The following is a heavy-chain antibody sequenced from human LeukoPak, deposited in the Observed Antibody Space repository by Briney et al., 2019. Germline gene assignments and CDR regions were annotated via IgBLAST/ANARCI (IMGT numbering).Heavy chain of an antibody. J-gene: IGHJ4*02. CDR1: GGSISSGDDY. CDR3: ARLVGYYSRGSCYHFDY. D-gene: IGHD2-15*01. CDR2: IYYSGTT. Sequence: PSETLSLTCTVSGGSISSGDDYWGWIRQPPGKGLEWIGYIYYSGTTYYNPSLKSRASISVDTSKNQFSLKLTSVTAADTAVYFCARLVGYYSRGSCYHFDYWGQGSLVTVSS. V-gene: IGHV4-30-4*01.